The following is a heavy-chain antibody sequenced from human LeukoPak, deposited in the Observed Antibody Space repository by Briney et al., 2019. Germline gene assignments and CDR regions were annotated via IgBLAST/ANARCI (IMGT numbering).Heavy chain of an antibody. CDR1: GFTFSSYA. D-gene: IGHD3-3*01. CDR3: ARDYYDFWSGYYLQGMDV. J-gene: IGHJ6*02. V-gene: IGHV3-30-3*01. Sequence: GGSLRLSCAASGFTFSSYAMHWVRQAPGKGLEWVAVISYDGSNKYYADSVKGRFTISRDNSKNTLYLQMNSLRAEGTAVYYCARDYYDFWSGYYLQGMDVWGQGTTVTVSS. CDR2: ISYDGSNK.